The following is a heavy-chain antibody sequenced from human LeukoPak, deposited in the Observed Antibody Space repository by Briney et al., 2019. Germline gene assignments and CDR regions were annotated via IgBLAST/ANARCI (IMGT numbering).Heavy chain of an antibody. V-gene: IGHV1-69*05. D-gene: IGHD1-26*01. J-gene: IGHJ4*02. Sequence: SVKVSCKASGGTFSSYAISWVRQAPGQGLEWMGRIIPIFGTANYAQKFQGRVTITTDESTSTAYMELSSLRSEDTAVYYCARDRGGSYPIGYWGQGTLVTVSS. CDR3: ARDRGGSYPIGY. CDR2: IIPIFGTA. CDR1: GGTFSSYA.